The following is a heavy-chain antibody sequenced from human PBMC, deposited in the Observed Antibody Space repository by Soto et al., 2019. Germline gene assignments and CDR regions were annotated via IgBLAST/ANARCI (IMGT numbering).Heavy chain of an antibody. J-gene: IGHJ4*02. CDR1: GFTFSSYA. CDR2: ISGSGGST. V-gene: IGHV3-23*01. Sequence: PVGSLRLSCAASGFTFSSYAMSWVRQAPVKGLEWVSAISGSGGSTYYADSVKGRFTISRDNSKNTLYLQMNSLRAEDTAVYYCAKDPGAYCTNGVCYGFYYFDYWGQGTLVTVSS. D-gene: IGHD2-8*01. CDR3: AKDPGAYCTNGVCYGFYYFDY.